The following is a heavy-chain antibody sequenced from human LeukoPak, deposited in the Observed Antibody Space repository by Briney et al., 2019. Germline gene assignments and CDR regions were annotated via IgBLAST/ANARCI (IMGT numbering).Heavy chain of an antibody. D-gene: IGHD2-2*01. J-gene: IGHJ6*03. CDR2: IYYSGST. CDR1: GGSISSSSYY. CDR3: ARRPFRYCSSTSCSFYYYYYMDV. V-gene: IGHV4-39*07. Sequence: SETLSLTCTVSGGSISSSSYYWGWIRQPPGKGLEWIGSIYYSGSTYYNPSLKSRVTISVDTSKNQFSLKLSSVTAADTAVYYCARRPFRYCSSTSCSFYYYYYMDVWGKGTTVTISS.